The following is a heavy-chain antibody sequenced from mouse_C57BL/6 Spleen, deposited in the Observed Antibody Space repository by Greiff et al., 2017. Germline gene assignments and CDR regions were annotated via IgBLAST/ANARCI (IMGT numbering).Heavy chain of an antibody. D-gene: IGHD2-10*02. CDR1: GYSITSGYY. J-gene: IGHJ4*01. V-gene: IGHV3-6*01. CDR2: ISYDGSN. CDR3: ARGGLENAMDY. Sequence: EVQLVESGPGLVKPSQSLSLTCSVTGYSITSGYYWNWIRQFPGNKLEWMGYISYDGSNNYNPSLKNRISITRDTSKNQFFLKLNSVTTEDTATYYCARGGLENAMDYWGQGTSVTVSS.